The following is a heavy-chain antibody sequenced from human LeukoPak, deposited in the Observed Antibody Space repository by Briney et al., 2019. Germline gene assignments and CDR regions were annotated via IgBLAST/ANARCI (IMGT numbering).Heavy chain of an antibody. CDR2: ISDSGDTT. D-gene: IGHD3-10*01. Sequence: PGESMRLHCVASGFTFSSYAMSWVRQAPGKGLEWVSPISDSGDTTFYADSVKGRFTISRDNSKNTLYLQMNSLRAEDTAVYYCARSSRIGEGVFAPADFWGQGPLVTVSS. CDR1: GFTFSSYA. V-gene: IGHV3-23*01. CDR3: ARSSRIGEGVFAPADF. J-gene: IGHJ4*02.